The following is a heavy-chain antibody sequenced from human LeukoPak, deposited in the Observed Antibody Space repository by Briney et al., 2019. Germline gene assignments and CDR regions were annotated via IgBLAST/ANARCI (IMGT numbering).Heavy chain of an antibody. J-gene: IGHJ3*02. CDR1: GYTFTSYG. D-gene: IGHD3-3*01. CDR3: ARDLNPYYDFWSGSSYAFDI. V-gene: IGHV1-18*01. Sequence: ASVKVSCKASGYTFTSYGISWLRQAPGQGLEWMGWISAYNGNTNYAQKLQGRVTMTTYTSTTTAYMELRSPRYDDTAVYYCARDLNPYYDFWSGSSYAFDIWGQGTMVSVSS. CDR2: ISAYNGNT.